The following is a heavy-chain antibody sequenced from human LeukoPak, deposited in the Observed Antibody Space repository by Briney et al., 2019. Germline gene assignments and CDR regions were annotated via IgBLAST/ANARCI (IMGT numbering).Heavy chain of an antibody. V-gene: IGHV1-2*02. J-gene: IGHJ4*02. CDR2: INPNSGGT. CDR1: GYTFTRYY. CDR3: ARDLVGDY. D-gene: IGHD1-26*01. Sequence: GASVTVSCKASGYTFTRYYVHWVRQAPGQGLEWMGWINPNSGGTNYAQKFQGRVTMTRDTSISTAYMELSRLRSDDAALYYCARDLVGDYWGQGTLVTVSS.